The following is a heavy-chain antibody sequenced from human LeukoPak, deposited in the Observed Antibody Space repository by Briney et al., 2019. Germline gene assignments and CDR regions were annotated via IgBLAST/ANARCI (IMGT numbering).Heavy chain of an antibody. V-gene: IGHV4-59*08. J-gene: IGHJ4*02. Sequence: SETLSLTCTVSGGSISSYYWSWIRQPPGKGLEWIGYIYYSGSTNYNPSLKSRVTISVDTSKNQFSLKLSSVTAADTAVYYCARLGSYYRFDYWGQGTLVTVSS. D-gene: IGHD1-26*01. CDR3: ARLGSYYRFDY. CDR2: IYYSGST. CDR1: GGSISSYY.